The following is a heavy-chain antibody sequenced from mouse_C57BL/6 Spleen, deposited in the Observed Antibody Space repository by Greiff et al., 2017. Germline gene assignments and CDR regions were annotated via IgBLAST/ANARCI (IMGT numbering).Heavy chain of an antibody. CDR3: ARITTVVAPLAMDY. V-gene: IGHV5-17*01. J-gene: IGHJ4*01. CDR2: ISSGSSTI. CDR1: GFTFSDYG. D-gene: IGHD1-1*01. Sequence: VQLQQSGGGLVKPGGSLKLSCAASGFTFSDYGMHWVRQAPEKGLEWVAYISSGSSTIYYADTVKGRFTISRDNAKNTLFLQMTSLRSEDTAMYYCARITTVVAPLAMDYWGQGTSVTVSS.